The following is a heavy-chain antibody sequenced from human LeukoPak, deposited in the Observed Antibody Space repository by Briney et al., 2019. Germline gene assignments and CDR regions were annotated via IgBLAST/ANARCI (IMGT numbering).Heavy chain of an antibody. D-gene: IGHD2-15*01. J-gene: IGHJ5*02. CDR2: IYPGDSDT. Sequence: GESLKISCKGSGYSFTSYWIGWVRQMPGKGLEWMGIIYPGDSDTRYSPSFQGQVTISADKSISTAYLQWSSLKASDTAMYYCARLVVVAATRPNWFDPWGQGTLVTVSS. CDR1: GYSFTSYW. V-gene: IGHV5-51*01. CDR3: ARLVVVAATRPNWFDP.